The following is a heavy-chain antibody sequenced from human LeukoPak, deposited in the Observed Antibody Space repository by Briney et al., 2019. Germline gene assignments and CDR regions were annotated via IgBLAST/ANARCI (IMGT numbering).Heavy chain of an antibody. CDR1: GYTFTGYG. Sequence: ASVKVSCKASGYTFTGYGFSWVRQAPRHGLEWMGWISTYNGNTNYAQNLQGRVTMTTDTSTSTAYMDLRSLRSDDTAVYYCARVRGYSGYDLDYYYYGMDVWGQGTTVTVSS. CDR2: ISTYNGNT. J-gene: IGHJ6*02. D-gene: IGHD5-12*01. CDR3: ARVRGYSGYDLDYYYYGMDV. V-gene: IGHV1-18*01.